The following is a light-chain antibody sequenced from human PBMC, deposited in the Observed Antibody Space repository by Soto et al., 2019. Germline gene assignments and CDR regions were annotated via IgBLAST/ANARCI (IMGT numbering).Light chain of an antibody. CDR3: QEYRKWPLFT. CDR1: QSVGRN. Sequence: EIVVTQSPGILSVSPGDRATLSCRASQSVGRNLAWYQQKPGQAPTLLIYAASTRATGLPARFSGSGSGTDFPLTISSLQSEDFAYYCCQEYRKWPLFTFGAATRVDIK. V-gene: IGKV3-15*01. J-gene: IGKJ3*01. CDR2: AAS.